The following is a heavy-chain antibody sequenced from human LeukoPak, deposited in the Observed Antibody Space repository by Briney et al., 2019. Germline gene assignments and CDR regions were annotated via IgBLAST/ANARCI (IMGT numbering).Heavy chain of an antibody. J-gene: IGHJ4*02. D-gene: IGHD5-12*01. CDR1: GGSISSYY. V-gene: IGHV4-59*01. Sequence: PSETLSLTCTVSGGSISSYYWSWIRQPPGKGLEWIGYIYYSGSTNYNPSLKSRVTISVDTSKNQFSLKLSSVTAADTAVYYCAREPRAYGGYVEDWGQGTLVTVSS. CDR3: AREPRAYGGYVED. CDR2: IYYSGST.